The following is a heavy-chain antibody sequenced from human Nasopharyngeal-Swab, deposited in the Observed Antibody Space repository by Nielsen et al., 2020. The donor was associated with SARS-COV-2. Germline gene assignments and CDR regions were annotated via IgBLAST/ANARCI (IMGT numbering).Heavy chain of an antibody. CDR1: GFTFSSYA. CDR3: ARTAAFCGDDCYSEYFQH. J-gene: IGHJ1*01. V-gene: IGHV3-30-3*01. D-gene: IGHD2-21*02. CDR2: ISYDGSNK. Sequence: GGSLRLSCAASGFTFSSYAMHWVRQAPGKGLEWVAVISYDGSNKYYADSVKGRFTISRDNSKNTLYLQMNSLRADDTAIYYCARTAAFCGDDCYSEYFQHWGQGTLVTVSS.